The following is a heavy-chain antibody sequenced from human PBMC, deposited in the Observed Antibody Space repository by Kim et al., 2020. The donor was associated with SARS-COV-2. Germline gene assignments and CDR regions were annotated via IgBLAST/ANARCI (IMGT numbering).Heavy chain of an antibody. V-gene: IGHV4-31*03. J-gene: IGHJ5*02. CDR1: GGSISSGGYY. Sequence: SETLSLTCTVSGGSISSGGYYWSWIRQHPGKGLEWIGYIYYSGSTYYNPSLKSRVTISVDTSKNQFSLKLSSVTAADTAVYYCAREVDTMVRGVITPRKWFDPWGQGTLVTVSS. CDR2: IYYSGST. D-gene: IGHD3-10*01. CDR3: AREVDTMVRGVITPRKWFDP.